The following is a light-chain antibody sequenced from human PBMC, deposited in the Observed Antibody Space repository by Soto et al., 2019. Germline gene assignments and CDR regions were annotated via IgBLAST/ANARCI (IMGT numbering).Light chain of an antibody. CDR3: SSYTTFRTPHVA. J-gene: IGLJ2*01. CDR1: SGDVGGYNY. CDR2: EVT. Sequence: QSALTQPASVSGSLGQSITISCTGSSGDVGGYNYVSWYQQHPGKAPKLLIHEVTNRPSGVSDRFSGSKSANTASLTISGLQAEDEAHYFCSSYTTFRTPHVAFGGGTKLTVL. V-gene: IGLV2-14*01.